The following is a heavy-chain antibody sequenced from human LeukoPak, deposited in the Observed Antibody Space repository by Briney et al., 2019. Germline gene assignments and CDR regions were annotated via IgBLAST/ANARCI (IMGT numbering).Heavy chain of an antibody. CDR2: IKQDGSEK. CDR1: GFTFSSYW. D-gene: IGHD2-15*01. CDR3: ASDRSGGSCYECWFDP. V-gene: IGHV3-7*01. J-gene: IGHJ5*02. Sequence: AGSLRLSCAASGFTFSSYWMSWLRQAPGKGLEWVANIKQDGSEKYYVDSVKGRFTISRDNAKNSLHLQMNSLRAEDTAVYYCASDRSGGSCYECWFDPWGQGTLVTVSS.